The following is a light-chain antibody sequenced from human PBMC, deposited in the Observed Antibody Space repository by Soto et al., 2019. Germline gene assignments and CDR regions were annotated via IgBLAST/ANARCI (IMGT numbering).Light chain of an antibody. V-gene: IGLV2-11*01. CDR1: SSDVGGYNY. J-gene: IGLJ1*01. Sequence: QSVLTQPRSLSVSPGQSVSISCTGTSSDVGGYNYVSWYQQHPGKAPKLMIYDVSKRPSGVPDRFSGSKSGNTASLTISGLQAEDEADYYCCSYAGSYVFGNGTKVTVL. CDR3: CSYAGSYV. CDR2: DVS.